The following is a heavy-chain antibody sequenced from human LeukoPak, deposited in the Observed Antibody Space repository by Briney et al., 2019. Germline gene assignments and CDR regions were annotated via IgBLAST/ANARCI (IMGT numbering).Heavy chain of an antibody. CDR2: IAHEGSNK. CDR1: RFTSCNYV. Sequence: PGGSLRLSCAASRFTSCNYVMQWVRQAPGRGVEWVALIAHEGSNKYYADSVKGRFTISREHSKSTVYLQINSLRIEDTAVIYCARAGRKSRGVVIVRKKETGYYYYLDVWGKGTTVTVSS. D-gene: IGHD3-16*02. J-gene: IGHJ6*03. V-gene: IGHV3-30*03. CDR3: ARAGRKSRGVVIVRKKETGYYYYLDV.